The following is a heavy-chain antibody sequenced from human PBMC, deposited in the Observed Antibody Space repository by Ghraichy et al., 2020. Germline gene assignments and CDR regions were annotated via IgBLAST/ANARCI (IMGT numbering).Heavy chain of an antibody. Sequence: GGSLRLSCAASGFTFSDYYMSWIRQAPGKGLEWVSYISSSGSTIYYADSVKGRFTISRDNAKNSLYLQMNSLRAEDTAVYYCARVADICSGGSCYWYYYYYGVGVWGQGTTVTVSS. CDR3: ARVADICSGGSCYWYYYYYGVGV. V-gene: IGHV3-11*01. D-gene: IGHD2-15*01. CDR1: GFTFSDYY. J-gene: IGHJ6*02. CDR2: ISSSGSTI.